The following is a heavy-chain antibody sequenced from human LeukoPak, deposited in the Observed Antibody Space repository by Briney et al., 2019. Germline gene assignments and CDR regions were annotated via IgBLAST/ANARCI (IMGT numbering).Heavy chain of an antibody. V-gene: IGHV4-4*02. Sequence: SETLSLTCAVSGASISSSNWLSWVRQPPGKGLEWIGEIYHSGSTNYNPSLKSRVTISVDTSKNQFSLKLSSVTAADTAVYYCARRGPNYYDGSGYDYWGQGTLVTVSS. CDR3: ARRGPNYYDGSGYDY. D-gene: IGHD3-22*01. J-gene: IGHJ4*02. CDR2: IYHSGST. CDR1: GASISSSNW.